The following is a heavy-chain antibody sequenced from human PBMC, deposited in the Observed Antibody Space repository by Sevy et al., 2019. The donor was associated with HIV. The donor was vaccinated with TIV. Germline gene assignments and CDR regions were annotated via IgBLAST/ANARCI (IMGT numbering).Heavy chain of an antibody. CDR2: INHSGST. V-gene: IGHV4-34*01. D-gene: IGHD5-18*01. CDR1: GGSFSGYY. J-gene: IGHJ3*02. CDR3: AREGYSYDDAFDI. Sequence: SETLSLTCAVYGGSFSGYYWSWIRQPPGKGLEWIGEINHSGSTNYNPSLKSRVTISVDTSKNQFSLKLSSVTAADTAVYYCAREGYSYDDAFDIWGQRTMVTVSS.